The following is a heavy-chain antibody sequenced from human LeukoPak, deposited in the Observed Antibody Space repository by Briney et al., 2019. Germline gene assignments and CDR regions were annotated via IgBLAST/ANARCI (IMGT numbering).Heavy chain of an antibody. CDR2: IYYSGST. D-gene: IGHD3-10*01. V-gene: IGHV4-61*01. Sequence: SETLSLTCTVSGGSFSSGSYYWSWLRQPPGMGLEWIGYIYYSGSTNYNPSLKSRVTISVDTSKNQFSLKLSSVTAADTAVYYCARDPYGSGTGFDYWGQGTLVTVSS. J-gene: IGHJ4*02. CDR3: ARDPYGSGTGFDY. CDR1: GGSFSSGSYY.